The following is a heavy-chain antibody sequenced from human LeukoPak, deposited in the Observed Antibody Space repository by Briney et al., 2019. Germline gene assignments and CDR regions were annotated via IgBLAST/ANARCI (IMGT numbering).Heavy chain of an antibody. CDR2: IFPIFGTA. Sequence: SVKVSCKASGGTFSSYAISWVRQAPGQGLEWMGGIFPIFGTANNAQKFQGRVTITTDESTSTAYMELSSLRSEDTAVYYCARDRVGANWNAFDIWGQGTMVTVSS. J-gene: IGHJ3*02. V-gene: IGHV1-69*05. D-gene: IGHD1-26*01. CDR3: ARDRVGANWNAFDI. CDR1: GGTFSSYA.